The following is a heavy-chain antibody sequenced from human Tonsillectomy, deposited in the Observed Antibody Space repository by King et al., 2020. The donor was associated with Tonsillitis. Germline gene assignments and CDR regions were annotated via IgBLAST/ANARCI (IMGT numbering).Heavy chain of an antibody. D-gene: IGHD3-9*01. J-gene: IGHJ6*02. CDR2: IYTSGST. V-gene: IGHV4-4*07. CDR1: GGSISSYY. CDR3: AGHLRYFDWLFQSRDV. Sequence: LQLQESGPGLVKPSETLSLTCTVSGGSISSYYWSWIRQPAGKGLEWIGRIYTSGSTNYNPSLKSRVTMSVDTSKNQFSLKLSSVTAADTAVYYCAGHLRYFDWLFQSRDVWGQGTTVTVSS.